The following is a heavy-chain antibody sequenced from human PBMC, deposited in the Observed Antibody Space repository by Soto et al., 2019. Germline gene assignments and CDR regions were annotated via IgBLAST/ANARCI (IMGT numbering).Heavy chain of an antibody. D-gene: IGHD5-18*01. CDR1: GGTFSSYA. J-gene: IGHJ4*02. Sequence: QVQLVQSGAEVKKPGSSVKVSCKASGGTFSSYAISWVRQAPGQGLEWMGGIIPIFGTANYAQKFQGRVTITADESTSTGDMELSSRRSEDTAVYYCASGDTAMAEMWYFDYWGQGTLVTVSS. CDR2: IIPIFGTA. CDR3: ASGDTAMAEMWYFDY. V-gene: IGHV1-69*01.